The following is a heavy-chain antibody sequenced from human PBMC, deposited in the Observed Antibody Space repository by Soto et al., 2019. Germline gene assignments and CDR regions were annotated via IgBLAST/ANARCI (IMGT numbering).Heavy chain of an antibody. CDR1: GFTFSSYA. CDR2: ISGSGGST. D-gene: IGHD6-13*01. CDR3: ARRGPGTYFDY. Sequence: EVQLLESGGGLVQPGGSLRLSCAASGFTFSSYAMNWVRQAPGNGLEWVSVISGSGGSTYYADSVKGRFTISRDNSKNTLYLQMNSLRAEDTAVYYCARRGPGTYFDYWGQGTLVTVSS. J-gene: IGHJ4*02. V-gene: IGHV3-23*01.